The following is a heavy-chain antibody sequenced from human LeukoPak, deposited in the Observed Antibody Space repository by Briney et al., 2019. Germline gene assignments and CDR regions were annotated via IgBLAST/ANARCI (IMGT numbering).Heavy chain of an antibody. D-gene: IGHD3-22*01. CDR3: ARRPNRVGGYYDY. CDR2: IYTSGST. CDR1: GGSISSYQ. Sequence: SETLSLTCTVSGGSISSYQLSWIRQPPGKGLEWIGYIYTSGSTNDNPSLTSRVTMSVDTSKNQFSLRLSSVTAADTAVYYCARRPNRVGGYYDYWGQGTLVTVSS. V-gene: IGHV4-4*09. J-gene: IGHJ4*02.